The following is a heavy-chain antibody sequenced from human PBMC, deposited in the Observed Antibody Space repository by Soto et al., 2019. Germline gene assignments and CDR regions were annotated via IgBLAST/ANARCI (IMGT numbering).Heavy chain of an antibody. V-gene: IGHV3-9*01. J-gene: IGHJ3*02. CDR3: AKGQRYSSGWMLGGWDAFDI. D-gene: IGHD6-19*01. CDR2: ISWNSGSI. Sequence: GGSLRLSCAASGFTFDDYAMHWVRQAPGKGLEWVSGISWNSGSIGYADSVKGRFTISRDNAKNSLYLQMNSLRAEDTALYYCAKGQRYSSGWMLGGWDAFDIWGQGTMVTVSS. CDR1: GFTFDDYA.